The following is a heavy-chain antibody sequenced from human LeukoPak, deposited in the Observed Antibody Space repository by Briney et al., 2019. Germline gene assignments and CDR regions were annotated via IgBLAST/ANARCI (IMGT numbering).Heavy chain of an antibody. J-gene: IGHJ4*02. CDR2: INPNSGGT. D-gene: IGHD5-12*01. V-gene: IGHV1-2*02. CDR1: GYTFTAYY. CDR3: ASIGRGYDFEY. Sequence: ASVKVSCKTSGYTFTAYYIHWVRQAPGQGLEWMGWINPNSGGTTYAQKFQGRVTMTRDTSISTGYMELSRLRSDDTAVYYCASIGRGYDFEYWGQGTLVTVSP.